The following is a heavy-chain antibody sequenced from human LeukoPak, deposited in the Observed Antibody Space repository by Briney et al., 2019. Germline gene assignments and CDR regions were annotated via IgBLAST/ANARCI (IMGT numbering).Heavy chain of an antibody. J-gene: IGHJ5*02. CDR1: GGSISSGDYY. V-gene: IGHV4-61*08. Sequence: SETLSLTCTVSGGSISSGDYYWSWIRQPPGKGLEWIGYIYYSGSTNYNPSLKSRVTISVDTSKNQFSLKLSSVTAADTAVYYCARETTIFGVVAGFDPWGQGTLVTVSS. CDR3: ARETTIFGVVAGFDP. CDR2: IYYSGST. D-gene: IGHD3-3*01.